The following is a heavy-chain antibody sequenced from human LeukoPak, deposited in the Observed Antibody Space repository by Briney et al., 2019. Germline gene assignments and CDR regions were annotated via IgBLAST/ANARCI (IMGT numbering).Heavy chain of an antibody. D-gene: IGHD4-17*01. CDR3: AKGWVRLRSFWFDP. J-gene: IGHJ5*02. CDR1: GFTFTSYA. Sequence: GGSLRLSCTASGFTFTSYAMSWVRQAPGKGLEWVSSIDGSGGNTYYADSVKGRFTISRDNSKNTLYLQMNSLRAEDTAVYYCAKGWVRLRSFWFDPWGQGTLVTVSS. CDR2: IDGSGGNT. V-gene: IGHV3-23*01.